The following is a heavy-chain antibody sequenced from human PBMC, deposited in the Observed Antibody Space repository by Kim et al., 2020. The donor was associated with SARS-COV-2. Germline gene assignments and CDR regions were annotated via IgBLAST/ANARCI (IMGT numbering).Heavy chain of an antibody. J-gene: IGHJ6*02. CDR2: T. CDR3: ARMGSGSNYYGMDV. V-gene: IGHV3-74*01. D-gene: IGHD1-26*01. Sequence: TSYADSVKGRFTISRDNAKNTVYLQMSSLRAEDTAVYYCARMGSGSNYYGMDVWGQGTTVTVSS.